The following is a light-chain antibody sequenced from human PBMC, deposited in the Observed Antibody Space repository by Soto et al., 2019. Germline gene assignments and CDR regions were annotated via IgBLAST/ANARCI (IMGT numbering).Light chain of an antibody. CDR2: AAS. CDR3: QRYISAPFT. Sequence: DIQMTQSPSSLSASVGDRVTITCQATQGISDYLAWYQQKPGKVPKLLIYAASTLQSGVPSRFSGSGSGTDFTLTISSLQPEDVATYYCQRYISAPFTFGPGTNVDIK. V-gene: IGKV1-27*01. J-gene: IGKJ3*01. CDR1: QGISDY.